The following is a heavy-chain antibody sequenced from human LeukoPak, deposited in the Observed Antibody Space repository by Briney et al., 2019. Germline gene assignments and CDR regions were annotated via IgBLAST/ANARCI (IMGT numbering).Heavy chain of an antibody. CDR1: GFTFDDYA. J-gene: IGHJ4*02. CDR3: ARSVELVRGYFNY. Sequence: GGSLRLSCAASGFTFDDYAMQWVRQAPGKGLEWVSNISWNSDSVGYADSVKGRFTISRDNARNSLYLQMNSLRAEDTALYYCARSVELVRGYFNYWGQGALVTVSS. CDR2: ISWNSDSV. V-gene: IGHV3-9*01. D-gene: IGHD3-10*01.